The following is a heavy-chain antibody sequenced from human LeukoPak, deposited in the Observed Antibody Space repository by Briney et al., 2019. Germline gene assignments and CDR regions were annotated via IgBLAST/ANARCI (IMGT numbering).Heavy chain of an antibody. D-gene: IGHD3-16*01. Sequence: SCKASGYTFTSYYMHWVRQAPGKGLEWVAVISYDGSNKYYADSVKGRFSISRDNSKNTLYLQMNSLRVEDTAVYYCAQRGGLDYWGQGTLVTVSS. CDR3: AQRGGLDY. CDR1: GYTFTSYY. J-gene: IGHJ4*02. CDR2: ISYDGSNK. V-gene: IGHV3-30*03.